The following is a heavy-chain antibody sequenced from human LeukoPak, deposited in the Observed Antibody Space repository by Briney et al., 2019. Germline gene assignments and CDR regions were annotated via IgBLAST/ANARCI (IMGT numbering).Heavy chain of an antibody. CDR2: ISSDGSNT. Sequence: GGSLRLSCAASGFTFSSYAMHWVRQAPGKGLEWVAIISSDGSNTYYADSVKGRFSISRDNSKNTLYLQMSSLRDEDTAVYYCAVDSESGWYYFDYWDQGTLVTVSS. CDR1: GFTFSSYA. CDR3: AVDSESGWYYFDY. V-gene: IGHV3-30*03. D-gene: IGHD6-19*01. J-gene: IGHJ4*02.